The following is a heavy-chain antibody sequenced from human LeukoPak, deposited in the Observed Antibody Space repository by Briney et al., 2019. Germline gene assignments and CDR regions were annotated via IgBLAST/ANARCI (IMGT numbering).Heavy chain of an antibody. CDR3: ARAAMAVFDY. Sequence: SQTLSLTCAVSGGSISSGGYSWSWIRQPPGKGLEWIGYIYHSGSTYYNPSLKSRVTISVDRSKNQFSLKLSSMTAADTAVYYCARAAMAVFDYWGQGTLVTVSS. V-gene: IGHV4-30-2*01. J-gene: IGHJ4*02. D-gene: IGHD5-18*01. CDR2: IYHSGST. CDR1: GGSISSGGYS.